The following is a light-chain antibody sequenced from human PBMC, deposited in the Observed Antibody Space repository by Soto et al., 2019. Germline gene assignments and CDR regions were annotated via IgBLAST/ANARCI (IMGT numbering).Light chain of an antibody. J-gene: IGKJ1*01. CDR1: QGIRIY. CDR2: AAS. V-gene: IGKV1-27*01. Sequence: DIQMTQSPSSLSASVGDRVTITCRASQGIRIYLAWYQQKPGKVPKLLIYAASTLQSGVPSRFSGSGSGTDFTLTIRSLQPEDVATYYCQEYDGPPRAFGQGTKVEIK. CDR3: QEYDGPPRA.